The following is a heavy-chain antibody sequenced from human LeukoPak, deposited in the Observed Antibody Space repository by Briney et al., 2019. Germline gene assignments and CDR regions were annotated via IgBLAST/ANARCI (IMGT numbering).Heavy chain of an antibody. CDR1: GYTFTDYN. CDR3: ATDQKGALLPFDY. Sequence: ASVKISCKVSGYTFTDYNMHWVQQAPGKGLEWMGLVDPEDGETIYAEKFQGRVTITADTSTDTAYMELSSLRSEDTAVYYCATDQKGALLPFDYWGQGTLVTVSS. D-gene: IGHD2-15*01. CDR2: VDPEDGET. J-gene: IGHJ4*02. V-gene: IGHV1-69-2*01.